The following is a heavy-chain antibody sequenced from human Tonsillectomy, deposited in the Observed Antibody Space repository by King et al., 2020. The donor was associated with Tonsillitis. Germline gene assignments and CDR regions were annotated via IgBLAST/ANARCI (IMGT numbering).Heavy chain of an antibody. CDR1: GFTFNNAW. V-gene: IGHV3-15*01. D-gene: IGHD6-13*01. Sequence: VQLVESGGGLVKPGGSLRLSCAASGFTFNNAWMSWVRQAPGKGLEWVGRIKSKTDGGTTDYAVPVKGRFTVSRDDSKNTLYLQMNSLKTEDTAVYFCTTVIAAAGIFDYWGQGTLVTVSS. CDR2: IKSKTDGGTT. J-gene: IGHJ4*02. CDR3: TTVIAAAGIFDY.